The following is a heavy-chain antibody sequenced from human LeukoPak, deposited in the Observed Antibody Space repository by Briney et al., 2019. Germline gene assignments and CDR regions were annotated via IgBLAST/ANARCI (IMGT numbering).Heavy chain of an antibody. J-gene: IGHJ1*01. Sequence: GGSLRLSCAASGLAFSDYWMSWVRQAPGKGLEWVANIKPDGGHQNYVDSVKGRFTISRDNSKNTLYLQMNSLRAEDTAVYYCARDRGAGIAAAGSFQHWGQGTLVTVSS. CDR3: ARDRGAGIAAAGSFQH. D-gene: IGHD6-13*01. V-gene: IGHV3-7*01. CDR1: GLAFSDYW. CDR2: IKPDGGHQ.